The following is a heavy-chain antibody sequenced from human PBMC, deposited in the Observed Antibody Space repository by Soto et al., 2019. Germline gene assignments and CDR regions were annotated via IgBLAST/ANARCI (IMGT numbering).Heavy chain of an antibody. V-gene: IGHV3-30-3*01. CDR3: ARDDPLSGCSGGSCSPSENLSYYYYGMDV. Sequence: QVQLVESGGGVVQPGRSLRLSCAASGFTFSSYAMHWVRQAPGKGLEWVAVISYDGSNKYYADSVKGRFTISRDNSKNTLYLHMNSLRAEDTAVYYCARDDPLSGCSGGSCSPSENLSYYYYGMDVWGQGTTVTVSS. CDR1: GFTFSSYA. D-gene: IGHD2-15*01. CDR2: ISYDGSNK. J-gene: IGHJ6*02.